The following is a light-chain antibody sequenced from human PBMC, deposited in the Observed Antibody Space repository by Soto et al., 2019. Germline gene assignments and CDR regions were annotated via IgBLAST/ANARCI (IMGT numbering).Light chain of an antibody. CDR1: SSDVGAYNY. CDR2: DVS. V-gene: IGLV2-14*01. CDR3: TSYTIISTVV. J-gene: IGLJ2*01. Sequence: QSALTQAASVSGSPGQSIAISCTGTSSDVGAYNYVSWYQQYPGKAPKLMIYDVSSRPSGISDRFSGSKSGYTASLTISGLQPEDEADYYCTSYTIISTVVFGGGTKVTVL.